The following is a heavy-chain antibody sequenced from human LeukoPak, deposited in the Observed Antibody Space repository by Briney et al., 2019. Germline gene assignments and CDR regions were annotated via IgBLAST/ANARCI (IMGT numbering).Heavy chain of an antibody. V-gene: IGHV3-73*01. CDR3: TSPNCGGDRSYYYYMDV. CDR2: IRSKANSYAT. CDR1: GFTFSGSA. J-gene: IGHJ6*03. D-gene: IGHD2-21*02. Sequence: GGSLRLSCAASGFTFSGSAMHWVRQASGKGLEWVGRIRSKANSYATAYAASVKGRFTISRDDSKNTAYLQMNSLKTEDTAVYYCTSPNCGGDRSYYYYMDVWGKGTTVTVSS.